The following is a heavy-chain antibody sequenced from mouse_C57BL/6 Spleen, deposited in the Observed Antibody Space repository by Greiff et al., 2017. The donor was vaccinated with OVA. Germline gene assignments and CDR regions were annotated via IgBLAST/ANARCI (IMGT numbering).Heavy chain of an antibody. V-gene: IGHV14-1*01. J-gene: IGHJ3*01. CDR1: GFNIKDYY. CDR2: IDPEDGDT. D-gene: IGHD2-2*01. CDR3: TACYYGNDVAY. Sequence: VQLQQSGAELVRPGASVKLSCTASGFNIKDYYMHWVKQRPEQGLEWIGRIDPEDGDTEYAPKFQGKATMTADTSSNTAYLQLSSLTSEDTAVYYCTACYYGNDVAYWGQGTLVTVSA.